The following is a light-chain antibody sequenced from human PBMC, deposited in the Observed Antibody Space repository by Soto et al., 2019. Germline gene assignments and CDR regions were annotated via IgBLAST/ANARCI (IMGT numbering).Light chain of an antibody. CDR1: QSIGTW. J-gene: IGKJ5*01. CDR3: QQYNSYPIT. V-gene: IGKV1-5*01. CDR2: DAS. Sequence: DIEMTQSPSTLSASGGDRFTIXXRASQSIGTWLARYQQKPGKAPKXVIYDASSLKSGVPSRFSGSGSGTEFTLTISSLQPDDFATYYCQQYNSYPITFGQGTRLEI.